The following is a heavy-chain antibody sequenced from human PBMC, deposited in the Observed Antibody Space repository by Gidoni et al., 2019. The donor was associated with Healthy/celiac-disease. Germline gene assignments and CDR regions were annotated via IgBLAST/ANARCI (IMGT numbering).Heavy chain of an antibody. Sequence: QVQLQQSCPGQVTPSQTPSLTSAISGASVSRHTAAWSWIRQSPSRGLEWLGRTYYRSKWYNDYAVSVKSRITINPDTSKNQCSLQLNSVTPEDTAVYYCARGHCSGGSCYPAEYFQHWGRGTLVTVSS. J-gene: IGHJ1*01. CDR2: TYYRSKWYN. CDR3: ARGHCSGGSCYPAEYFQH. CDR1: GASVSRHTAA. D-gene: IGHD2-15*01. V-gene: IGHV6-1*01.